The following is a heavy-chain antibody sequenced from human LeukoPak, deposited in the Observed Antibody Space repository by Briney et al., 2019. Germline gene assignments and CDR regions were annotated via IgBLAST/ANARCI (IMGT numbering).Heavy chain of an antibody. D-gene: IGHD3-3*01. V-gene: IGHV1-2*02. CDR2: INPNSGGT. J-gene: IGHJ5*02. Sequence: GASVKVSCKASGYTFTGYYMHWVRQAPGQGLEWMGWINPNSGGTNYAKKFQGRVTMTRDTSISTAYMELSRLRSDDTAVYYCAGEDAGAYYDFWSGYYWSWFDPWGQGTLVTVSS. CDR3: AGEDAGAYYDFWSGYYWSWFDP. CDR1: GYTFTGYY.